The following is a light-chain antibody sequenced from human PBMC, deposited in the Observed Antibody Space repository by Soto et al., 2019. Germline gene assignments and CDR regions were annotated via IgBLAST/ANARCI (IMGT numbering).Light chain of an antibody. J-gene: IGKJ1*01. CDR1: QTISSW. CDR3: QQYNSYPRT. CDR2: KAS. V-gene: IGKV1-5*03. Sequence: DIQMTQSPSTLSGSVGDRVTITCRASQTISSWLAWYHQKPGKAPNLLIYKASSLESGVPSRFSGSGSGTEFTLTISSLQPDDFATYYCQQYNSYPRTFGQGTKV.